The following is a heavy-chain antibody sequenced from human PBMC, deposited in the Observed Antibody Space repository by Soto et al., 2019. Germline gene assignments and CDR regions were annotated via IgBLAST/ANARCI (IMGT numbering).Heavy chain of an antibody. Sequence: EVQLVESGGGLVQPGGSLRLSCEASGFTFRNYDMHWVRQGTGKGLEWVSGISAAGDPDYADSVEGRFTISRENAQNSFFLQMNSLRVGDTAVYYCARTDSDFYGLDVGGQWTTVIVSS. CDR2: ISAAGDP. CDR1: GFTFRNYD. J-gene: IGHJ6*02. D-gene: IGHD5-18*01. V-gene: IGHV3-13*05. CDR3: ARTDSDFYGLDV.